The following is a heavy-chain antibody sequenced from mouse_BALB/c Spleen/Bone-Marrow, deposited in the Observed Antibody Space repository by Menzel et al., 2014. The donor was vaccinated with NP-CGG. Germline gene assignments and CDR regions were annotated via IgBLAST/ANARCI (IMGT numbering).Heavy chain of an antibody. J-gene: IGHJ2*01. Sequence: DVMLVESGGGLVQPGGSRKLSCAASGFTFSSFAMHWVRQAPEKGLEWVAYISSGSSTIYYADTVMGRFTISRDNPKNTLFLQITSLRSEDTAMYYCARSGSSSGYFDYWGQGTTLTVSS. CDR1: GFTFSSFA. D-gene: IGHD1-1*01. CDR3: ARSGSSSGYFDY. V-gene: IGHV5-17*02. CDR2: ISSGSSTI.